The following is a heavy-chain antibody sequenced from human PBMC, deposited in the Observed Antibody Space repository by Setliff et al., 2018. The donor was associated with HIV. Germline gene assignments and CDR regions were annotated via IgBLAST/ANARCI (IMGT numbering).Heavy chain of an antibody. J-gene: IGHJ3*02. CDR2: INPYSGGT. D-gene: IGHD6-25*01. Sequence: GASVKVSCKASGYTFTGNSDYYLHWVRQAPGQGPEWMGWINPYSGGTLYAQKFHGRVTMTRDTSVNTAYMELSSLRSDDSALYYCTRPLRTRSAIDPFHIWGQGTLVTVSS. CDR1: GYTFTGNSDYY. V-gene: IGHV1-2*02. CDR3: TRPLRTRSAIDPFHI.